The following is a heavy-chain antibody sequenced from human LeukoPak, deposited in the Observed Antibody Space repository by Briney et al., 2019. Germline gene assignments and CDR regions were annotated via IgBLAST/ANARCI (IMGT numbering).Heavy chain of an antibody. V-gene: IGHV1-69*01. CDR2: IIPIFGTV. CDR1: GGTFSSYA. CDR3: AGPFTFEGVIVHHDAFDI. J-gene: IGHJ3*02. D-gene: IGHD3-16*02. Sequence: SVKVSCKASGGTFSSYAISWVRQAPGQGLEWMGGIIPIFGTVNYAQKFQGRVTITADESTSTAYMELSSLRSEDTAVYYCAGPFTFEGVIVHHDAFDIWGQGTMVTVSS.